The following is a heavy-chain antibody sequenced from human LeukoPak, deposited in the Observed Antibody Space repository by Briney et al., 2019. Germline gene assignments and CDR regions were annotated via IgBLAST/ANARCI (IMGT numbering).Heavy chain of an antibody. CDR3: AAESRPYSGSSRYGMDV. D-gene: IGHD1-26*01. V-gene: IGHV1-58*02. CDR1: GFTFTGSA. CDR2: IVVGSGNT. J-gene: IGHJ6*02. Sequence: SVKVSCKASGFTFTGSAMQWVRQARGQRLEWIGWIVVGSGNTNYAQKFQERVTITRDMSTSTAYMELSSLRSEDTAVYYCAAESRPYSGSSRYGMDVWGQGTTVTVSS.